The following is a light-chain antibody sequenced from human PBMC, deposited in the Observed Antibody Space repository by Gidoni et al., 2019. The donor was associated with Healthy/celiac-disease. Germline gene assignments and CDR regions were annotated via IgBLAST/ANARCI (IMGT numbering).Light chain of an antibody. CDR1: SSNIGSNY. CDR2: RNN. V-gene: IGLV1-47*01. Sequence: SVLTQPPSPSGTPRQRVTISCSGTSSNIGSNYVYWYQQLPGTAPKLLIYRNNQRPSGVPDRFSGSKSGTSASLAISGLRSEDEADYYCAAWDDSLSGYVFGTGTKVTVL. J-gene: IGLJ1*01. CDR3: AAWDDSLSGYV.